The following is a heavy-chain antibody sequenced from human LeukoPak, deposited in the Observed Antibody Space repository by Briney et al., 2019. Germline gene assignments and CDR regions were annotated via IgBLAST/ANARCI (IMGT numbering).Heavy chain of an antibody. V-gene: IGHV3-9*01. CDR2: ISWNSGSI. CDR3: AKDISGYYDSSGYIY. D-gene: IGHD3-22*01. J-gene: IGHJ4*02. Sequence: GGSLGLSCAASGFTFSDYYMSWIRQAPGKGLEWVSGISWNSGSIGYADSVKGRFTISRDNAKNSLYLQMNSLRAEDTALYYCAKDISGYYDSSGYIYWGQGTLVTVSS. CDR1: GFTFSDYY.